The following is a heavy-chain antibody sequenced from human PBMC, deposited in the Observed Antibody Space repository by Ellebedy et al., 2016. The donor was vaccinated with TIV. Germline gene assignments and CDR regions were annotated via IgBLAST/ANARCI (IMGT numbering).Heavy chain of an antibody. J-gene: IGHJ4*02. V-gene: IGHV4-59*08. CDR1: GGSIISYY. D-gene: IGHD4-17*01. Sequence: MPSETLSLTCTVSGGSIISYYWSWIRQPPGKGLEWIGYIYYSGKTNYNPSLKSRSTISVDTSKNQFSLKLRSVTAADTAVYYCARQYGDYVQFDYWGQGTLGTVSS. CDR2: IYYSGKT. CDR3: ARQYGDYVQFDY.